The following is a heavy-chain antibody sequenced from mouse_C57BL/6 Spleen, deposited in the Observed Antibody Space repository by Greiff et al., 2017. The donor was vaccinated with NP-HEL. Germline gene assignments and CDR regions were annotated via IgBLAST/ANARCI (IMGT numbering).Heavy chain of an antibody. CDR3: VRYYYGLDY. D-gene: IGHD1-1*01. CDR2: IRSKSNNYAT. J-gene: IGHJ2*01. V-gene: IGHV10-1*01. Sequence: GGGLVQPKGSLKLSCAASGFSFNTYAMNWVRQAPGKGLEWVARIRSKSNNYATYYADSVKDRFTISRDDSESMLYLQMNNLKTEDTAMYYCVRYYYGLDYWGQGTTLTVSS. CDR1: GFSFNTYA.